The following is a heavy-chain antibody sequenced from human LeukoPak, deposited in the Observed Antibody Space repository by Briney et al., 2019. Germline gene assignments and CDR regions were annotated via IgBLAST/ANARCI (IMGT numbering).Heavy chain of an antibody. CDR1: GFAFSSYA. Sequence: PGGSLRLSCAASGFAFSSYAMGWVRQAPGKGLEWVSAISGSGGSTYYADSVKGRFTISRDNSKNTLYLQMNSLRAEDTAVYYCAKDDWSDYYLVDYWGQGTLVTVSS. V-gene: IGHV3-23*01. CDR2: ISGSGGST. J-gene: IGHJ4*02. D-gene: IGHD3-3*01. CDR3: AKDDWSDYYLVDY.